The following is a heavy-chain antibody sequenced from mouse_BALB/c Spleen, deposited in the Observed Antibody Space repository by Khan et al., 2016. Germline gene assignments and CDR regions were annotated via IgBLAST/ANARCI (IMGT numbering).Heavy chain of an antibody. CDR3: ARIARK. V-gene: IGHV14-3*02. Sequence: VQLQQPGAELVKSEATVKSSCTASGLNINDTYMPWLKQWPAKGLEWLGRIDPSNGNTKYDPNFQGKATIPADTSPNPPYPHLSSLPSEDTSVYYCARIARKWGQGTTLTVSS. J-gene: IGHJ2*01. CDR2: IDPSNGNT. CDR1: GLNINDTY.